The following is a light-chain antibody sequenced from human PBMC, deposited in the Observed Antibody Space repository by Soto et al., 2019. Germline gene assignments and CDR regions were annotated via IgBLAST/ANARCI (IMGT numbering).Light chain of an antibody. CDR3: QQYGSSPWT. J-gene: IGKJ1*01. Sequence: IVLTQSPGTLSLSPGERATLSCRASQSVSSNYLAWYQQKPGLAPRLLIYDASRRATGIPDRFSGSGSGTDFILSISRLEPEDFAVYYCQQYGSSPWTFGQGTKVDI. CDR1: QSVSSNY. CDR2: DAS. V-gene: IGKV3D-20*01.